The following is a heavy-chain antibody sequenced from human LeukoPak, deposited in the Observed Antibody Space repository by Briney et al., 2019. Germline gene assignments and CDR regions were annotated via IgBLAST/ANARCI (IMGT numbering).Heavy chain of an antibody. V-gene: IGHV4-39*01. CDR3: ASLAVAGLSEGY. CDR1: GGSISSDSYY. D-gene: IGHD6-19*01. CDR2: IYYSGST. J-gene: IGHJ4*02. Sequence: SETLSPTCTVSGGSISSDSYYWAWIRQPPGKGLEWIASIYYSGSTYYNPSLKSRVTISVDTSRNQFSLKLNSVTAADTAVYYCASLAVAGLSEGYWGQGTLVIVSS.